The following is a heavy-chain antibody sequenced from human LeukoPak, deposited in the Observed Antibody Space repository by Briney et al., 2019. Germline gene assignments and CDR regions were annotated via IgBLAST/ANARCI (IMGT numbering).Heavy chain of an antibody. V-gene: IGHV3-66*04. CDR2: IYSGGST. Sequence: GGSLRLSCAASGFTVSSNYMSWVRQAPGKGLEWVSVIYSGGSTYYADSVKGRFTISRDNSKNTLYLQMNSLRAEDTAVYYCASHSMVRGPRGYWGQGTLVTVSS. CDR3: ASHSMVRGPRGY. D-gene: IGHD3-10*01. J-gene: IGHJ4*02. CDR1: GFTVSSNY.